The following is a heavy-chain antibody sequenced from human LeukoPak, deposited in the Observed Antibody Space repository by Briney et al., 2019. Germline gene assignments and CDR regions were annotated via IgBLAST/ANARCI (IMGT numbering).Heavy chain of an antibody. Sequence: PGGSLRLSCEGSGFTFSDHHMDWVRQAPGMGLEWVGRGPARNKPNSCSTQYATSERGRFTISRDDSKNSLYLQISSLTTEDTAMYYCTRVLTTDRGWYTFEFWGQGVLVTVSS. CDR2: ARNKPNSCST. V-gene: IGHV3-72*01. CDR3: TRVLTTDRGWYTFEF. CDR1: GFTFSDHH. J-gene: IGHJ4*02. D-gene: IGHD6-19*01.